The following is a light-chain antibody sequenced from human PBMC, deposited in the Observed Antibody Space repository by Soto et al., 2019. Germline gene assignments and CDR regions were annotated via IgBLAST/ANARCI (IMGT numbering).Light chain of an antibody. CDR2: AAS. CDR3: QQSYSTPLIT. J-gene: IGKJ5*01. V-gene: IGKV1-39*01. CDR1: LTVTNY. Sequence: DIQMTQSPSSLSASVGDRLTITCRLRLTVTNYVHWYKQTPGKAPQLLSYAASSLQSGVPSRFSGSGSGTDFTLTISSLQPEDFATYYCQQSYSTPLITFGQGTRLEIK.